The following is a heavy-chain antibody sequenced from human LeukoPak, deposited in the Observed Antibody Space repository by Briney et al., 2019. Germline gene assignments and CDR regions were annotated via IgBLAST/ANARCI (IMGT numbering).Heavy chain of an antibody. V-gene: IGHV3-33*01. J-gene: IGHJ4*02. D-gene: IGHD6-19*01. CDR3: VREGHHWLVRRYLDC. Sequence: PGGSLRLSCAASGFTFSRYGMHWVRPAPGKGLGWGELIGYDGSNEYYADSVKGRFTISRDNSNNTLYLRMNSLRAEDTAVYYCVREGHHWLVRRYLDCWGQGTLVTVSS. CDR2: IGYDGSNE. CDR1: GFTFSRYG.